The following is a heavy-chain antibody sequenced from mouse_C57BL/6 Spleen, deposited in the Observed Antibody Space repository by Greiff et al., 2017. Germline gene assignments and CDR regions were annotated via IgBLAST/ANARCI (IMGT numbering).Heavy chain of an antibody. V-gene: IGHV1-15*01. CDR3: TRWILCSPYFDY. CDR2: IDPETGGT. J-gene: IGHJ2*01. CDR1: GYTFTDYE. Sequence: VQLQQSGAELVRPGASVTLSCKASGYTFTDYEMHWVKQTPVHGLEWIGAIDPETGGTAYNQKFKGKAILTADKSSSTAYMELRSLTSEDSAIYYCTRWILCSPYFDYWGQGTTLTVSS.